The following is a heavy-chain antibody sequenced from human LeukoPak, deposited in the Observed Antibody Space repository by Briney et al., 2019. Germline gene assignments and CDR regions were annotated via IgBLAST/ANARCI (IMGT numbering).Heavy chain of an antibody. V-gene: IGHV4-39*01. Sequence: PSETLSLTCTVSGGSISSSSYYWGWIRQPPGKGLEWIGSIYYSGSTYYNPSLKSRVTISVDTSKNQFSLKLSSVTAADTAVYYCARKDYYYYYMDVGGKGTTVTIS. J-gene: IGHJ6*03. CDR2: IYYSGST. CDR1: GGSISSSSYY. CDR3: ARKDYYYYYMDV.